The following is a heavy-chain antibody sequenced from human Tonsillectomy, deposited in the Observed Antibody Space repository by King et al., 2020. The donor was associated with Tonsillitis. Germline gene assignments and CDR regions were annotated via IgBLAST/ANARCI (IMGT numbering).Heavy chain of an antibody. D-gene: IGHD3-22*01. CDR1: GGSISSSTYY. J-gene: IGHJ4*02. Sequence: LQLQESGPGLVKPSETLSLTCTVSGGSISSSTYYWGWIRQPPGKGLEWIGSIYYSGSTYYNPSLKSRVTIPVDTSKNQFSLKLTSVTAADTAVYYCARHPFSHYFDTRLFWYFDYWGQGTLVTVSS. CDR3: ARHPFSHYFDTRLFWYFDY. V-gene: IGHV4-39*01. CDR2: IYYSGST.